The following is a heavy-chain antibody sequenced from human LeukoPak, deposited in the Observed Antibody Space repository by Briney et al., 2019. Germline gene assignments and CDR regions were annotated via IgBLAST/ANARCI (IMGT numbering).Heavy chain of an antibody. CDR2: ISYDGNNK. V-gene: IGHV3-30-3*01. Sequence: PGGSLKLSCSASGFTFSTFGMHWVRQGPGKGLEWVAVISYDGNNKYYADSVKGRVTISRENSNNTLFLQMTTLRVEDTAVYYCARDGRGYSYGYGFDDWGQGALVTVSS. J-gene: IGHJ4*02. CDR1: GFTFSTFG. CDR3: ARDGRGYSYGYGFDD. D-gene: IGHD5-18*01.